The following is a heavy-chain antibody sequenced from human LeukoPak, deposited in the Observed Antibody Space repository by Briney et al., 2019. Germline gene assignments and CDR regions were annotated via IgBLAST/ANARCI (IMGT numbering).Heavy chain of an antibody. Sequence: GGSLRLSCAASGFTFSAKWMHWVRQARGKGLVWVSRIKTDGSSTNYADSVKGRFTISRDNAKNPVYLQMNSLRAEDTAVYYCVKSGVDYWGQGTLVTVSS. J-gene: IGHJ4*02. CDR2: IKTDGSST. D-gene: IGHD3-3*01. CDR1: GFTFSAKW. V-gene: IGHV3-74*01. CDR3: VKSGVDY.